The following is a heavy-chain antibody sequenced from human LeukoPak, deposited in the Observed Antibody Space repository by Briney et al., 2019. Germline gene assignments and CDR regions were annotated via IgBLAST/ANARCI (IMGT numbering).Heavy chain of an antibody. CDR3: ARTVQGAFDI. CDR2: IYYSGST. D-gene: IGHD4-11*01. V-gene: IGHV4-39*01. J-gene: IGHJ3*02. CDR1: GGSISSSSYY. Sequence: SETLSLTCTVSGGSISSSSYYWGWIRQPPGKGLEWIGSIYYSGSTYYNPSLKSRVTISVDTSKNQFSLKLSSVTAADTAVYYCARTVQGAFDIWGQGTMVTVSS.